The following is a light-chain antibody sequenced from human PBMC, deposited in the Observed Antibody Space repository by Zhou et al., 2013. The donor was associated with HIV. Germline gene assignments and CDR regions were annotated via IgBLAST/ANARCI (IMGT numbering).Light chain of an antibody. V-gene: IGLV2-14*03. Sequence: QSALTQPASVSGSPGQSITISCTGTSSDVGAYNYVSWYQQHPGKAPKLMIYDVSNRPSGVSNRFSGSKSGNTASLTISGLQFEDEADYYCSSYTTADTVLFGGGPRSTVL. CDR1: SSDVGAYNY. J-gene: IGLJ2*01. CDR2: DVS. CDR3: SSYTTADTVL.